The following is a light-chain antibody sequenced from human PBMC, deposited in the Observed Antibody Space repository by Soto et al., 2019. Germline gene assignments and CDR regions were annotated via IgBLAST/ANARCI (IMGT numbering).Light chain of an antibody. CDR3: QEYNSAPPWT. CDR1: QDISNY. CDR2: AAS. V-gene: IGKV1-27*01. Sequence: DIQMTQSPSSLSASVGDRVTITCRATQDISNYLAWYQQKPGKVPNLLIYAASTLQSGDPSRFSGSGSGTYFTLTISSLQPEDVATYYCQEYNSAPPWTFGQGTKVEI. J-gene: IGKJ1*01.